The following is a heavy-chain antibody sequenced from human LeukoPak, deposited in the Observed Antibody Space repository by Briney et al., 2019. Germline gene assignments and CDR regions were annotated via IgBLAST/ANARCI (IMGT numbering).Heavy chain of an antibody. J-gene: IGHJ4*02. CDR3: ARDWQQLVRGGLYFDY. D-gene: IGHD6-13*01. CDR2: ISSSSSTI. Sequence: GGSLRLSCAASGFTLSSYSMNWVRQAPGKGLEWVSSISSSSSTIYYADSVKGRFTISRDNAKNSLYLQMNSLRAEDTAVYYCARDWQQLVRGGLYFDYWGQGTLVTVSS. V-gene: IGHV3-48*01. CDR1: GFTLSSYS.